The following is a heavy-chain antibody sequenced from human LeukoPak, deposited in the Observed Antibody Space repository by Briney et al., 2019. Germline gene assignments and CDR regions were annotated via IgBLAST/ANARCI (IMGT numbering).Heavy chain of an antibody. D-gene: IGHD6-13*01. V-gene: IGHV1-2*02. J-gene: IGHJ6*03. CDR2: TNPNSGGT. CDR1: GYTFTGYY. CDR3: ARDRQQLVRGDYYYYMDV. Sequence: ASVKVSCKASGYTFTGYYMHWVRQAPGQGLEWMGWTNPNSGGTNYAQKFQGRVTMTRDTSISTAYMELSRLRSDDTAVYYCARDRQQLVRGDYYYYMDVWGKGTTVTISS.